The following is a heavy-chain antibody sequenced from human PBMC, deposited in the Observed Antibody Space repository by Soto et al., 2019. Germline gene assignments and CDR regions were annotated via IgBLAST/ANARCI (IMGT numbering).Heavy chain of an antibody. V-gene: IGHV3-11*06. CDR2: ISSSSSYT. CDR1: GFTFSDYY. J-gene: IGHJ6*02. D-gene: IGHD5-12*01. CDR3: ARDLSSGYDSGMDV. Sequence: QVQLVESGGGLVKPGGSLRLSCAASGFTFSDYYMSWIRQAPGKGLEWVSYISSSSSYTNYADSVKGRFTISRDNAKNSRYLQMSSLRAEDTAVYYCARDLSSGYDSGMDVWGQGTTVTVSS.